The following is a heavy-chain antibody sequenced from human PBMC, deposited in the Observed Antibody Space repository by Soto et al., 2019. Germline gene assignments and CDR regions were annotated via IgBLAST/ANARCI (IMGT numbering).Heavy chain of an antibody. D-gene: IGHD3-22*01. V-gene: IGHV3-21*01. CDR3: VRDYYDTSGYPNTFDM. CDR2: IGSRTSDI. Sequence: GGSLRLSCAASGFTLSRHTMNWVRQAPGKGLEWVSFIGSRTSDIYYADSVKGRFNSSRDNAKNSLYLDLTRLRAEDTAVYFCVRDYYDTSGYPNTFDMCGRGTMAAV. J-gene: IGHJ3*02. CDR1: GFTLSRHT.